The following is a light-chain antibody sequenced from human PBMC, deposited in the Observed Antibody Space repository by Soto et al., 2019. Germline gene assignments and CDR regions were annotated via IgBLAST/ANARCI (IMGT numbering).Light chain of an antibody. CDR1: SSDVGGYNY. CDR2: AVS. J-gene: IGLJ1*01. Sequence: QSVLPPRRLGSWSPGQSVTSSCTVNSSDVGGYNYVSWYQRHPGKAPTLMIFAVSERPSGVPARFSGSKSGNTASLTISGLQAADEADYDCCSYGCNYNYVFGTGPNPTV. V-gene: IGLV2-11*01. CDR3: CSYGCNYNYV.